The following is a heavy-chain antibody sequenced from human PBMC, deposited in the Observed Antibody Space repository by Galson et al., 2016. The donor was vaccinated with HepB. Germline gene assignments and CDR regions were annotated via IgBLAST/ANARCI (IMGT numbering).Heavy chain of an antibody. J-gene: IGHJ5*02. CDR2: IIPIFDTA. CDR1: GGTFSSYA. V-gene: IGHV1-69*13. CDR3: ARAYDDYEWFDP. D-gene: IGHD4-17*01. Sequence: SVKVSCKASGGTFSSYAISWVRQAPGQGLEWIGGIIPIFDTANYAQKFQGRVTITADESTSTAYMELSSLRSEDTAVYYCARAYDDYEWFDPWGQGTLVTVSS.